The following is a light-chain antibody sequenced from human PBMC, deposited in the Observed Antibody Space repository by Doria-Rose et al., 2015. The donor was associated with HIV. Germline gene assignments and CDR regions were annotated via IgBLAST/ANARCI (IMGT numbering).Light chain of an antibody. CDR2: KAS. CDR1: QSVSDW. J-gene: IGKJ2*03. CDR3: QQYNNYSSS. Sequence: SPSTLSASVGDRVTITCRASQSVSDWLAWYQQKPGKAPNLPIYKASSLESGVPSRFSGSGSGTEFTLTISSLQPDDFATYYCQQYNNYSSSFGQGTKLEIK. V-gene: IGKV1-5*03.